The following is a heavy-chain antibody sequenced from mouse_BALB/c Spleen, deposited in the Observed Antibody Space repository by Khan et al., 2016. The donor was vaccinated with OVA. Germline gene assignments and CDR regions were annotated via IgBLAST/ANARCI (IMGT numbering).Heavy chain of an antibody. CDR3: AKGVWSYYYTLDY. J-gene: IGHJ4*01. CDR1: GFSLSDYG. Sequence: QVQLKESGPGLVAPSQNLSITCTVSGFSLSDYGVSWIRQPPGKGLEWLGVIWGGGSTYYNSVLKSRLSSSKDNSKSQVFLKMSSLQSDDTAMFYGAKGVWSYYYTLDYWGQGISVTVSS. CDR2: IWGGGST. V-gene: IGHV2-6-5*01.